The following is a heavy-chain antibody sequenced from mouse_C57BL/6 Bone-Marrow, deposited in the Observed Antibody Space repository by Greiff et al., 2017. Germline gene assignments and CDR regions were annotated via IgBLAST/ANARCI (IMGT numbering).Heavy chain of an antibody. V-gene: IGHV5-4*03. Sequence: EVKLMESGGGLVKPGGSLKLSCAASGFTFSSYAISWVRQTPEKRLEWVATISDGGSSPSYPDTVKGRFTISRAHAKNNLYLKMSHLKSEDTAMYYCARRRAGRLAYWGQGTLVTVSA. CDR1: GFTFSSYA. CDR3: ARRRAGRLAY. D-gene: IGHD3-3*01. J-gene: IGHJ3*01. CDR2: ISDGGSSP.